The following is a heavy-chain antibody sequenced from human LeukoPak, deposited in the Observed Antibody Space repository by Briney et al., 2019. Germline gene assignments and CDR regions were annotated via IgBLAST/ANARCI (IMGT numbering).Heavy chain of an antibody. CDR2: ISSSSSYI. CDR1: GFTFSSYA. V-gene: IGHV3-21*01. J-gene: IGHJ3*02. Sequence: GGSLRLSCAASGFTFSSYAMSWVRQAPGKGLEWVSSISSSSSYIYYADSVKSRFTISRDNAKNSLYLQMNSLRAEDTAVYYCARDVVITPHDAFDIWGQGTMVTVSS. CDR3: ARDVVITPHDAFDI. D-gene: IGHD3-22*01.